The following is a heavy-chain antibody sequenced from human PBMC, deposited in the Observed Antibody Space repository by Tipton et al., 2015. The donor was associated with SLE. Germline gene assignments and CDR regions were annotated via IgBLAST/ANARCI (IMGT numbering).Heavy chain of an antibody. V-gene: IGHV3-7*05. J-gene: IGHJ3*02. CDR3: AKDIGSDDAFDI. D-gene: IGHD5/OR15-5a*01. Sequence: SLRLSCAASGFTFSSYWMSWVRQAPGKGLEWVANIKQDGSEKYYVDSVKGRFTISRDNAKNSLYLQMNSLRTEDTALYYYAKDIGSDDAFDIWGQGTMVTVSS. CDR1: GFTFSSYW. CDR2: IKQDGSEK.